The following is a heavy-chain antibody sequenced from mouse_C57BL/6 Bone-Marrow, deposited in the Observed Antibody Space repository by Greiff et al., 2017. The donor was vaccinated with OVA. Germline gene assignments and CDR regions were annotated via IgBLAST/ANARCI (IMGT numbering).Heavy chain of an antibody. CDR3: ARGDDYDAYWYFDV. D-gene: IGHD2-4*01. CDR2: IYPGDGDT. Sequence: VQLQQSGPELVKPGASVKISCKASGYAFSSSWMNWVKQRPGKGLEWIGRIYPGDGDTNYNGKFKGKATLTADKSSSTAYMQLSSLTSEDSAVYFCARGDDYDAYWYFDVWGTGTTVTVSS. J-gene: IGHJ1*03. V-gene: IGHV1-82*01. CDR1: GYAFSSSW.